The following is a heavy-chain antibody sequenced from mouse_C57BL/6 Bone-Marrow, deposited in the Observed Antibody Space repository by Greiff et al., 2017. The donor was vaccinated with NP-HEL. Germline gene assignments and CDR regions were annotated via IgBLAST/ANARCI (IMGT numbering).Heavy chain of an antibody. J-gene: IGHJ1*03. CDR1: GFTFSSYA. D-gene: IGHD1-1*01. Sequence: DVMLVESGGGLVKPGGSLKLSCAASGFTFSSYAMSWVRQTPEKRLEWVATISDGGSYTYYPDNVKGRFTISRDNAKNNLYLQMSHLKSEDTAMYYCARDSPYYYGSSFYWYFDVWGTGTTVTVSS. CDR2: ISDGGSYT. CDR3: ARDSPYYYGSSFYWYFDV. V-gene: IGHV5-4*01.